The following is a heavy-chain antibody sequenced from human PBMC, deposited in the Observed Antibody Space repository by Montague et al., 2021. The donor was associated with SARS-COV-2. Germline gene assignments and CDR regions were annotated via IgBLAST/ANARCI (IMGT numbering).Heavy chain of an antibody. Sequence: SETLSLICTVSGGSISSSSYYWGWIRQPPGKGLEWIGSIYYSGSTYYNPSLKSRVTISVDTSKNQFSLKLSSVTAADTAVYYCARSPRHYDFWSGYLPGYFDYWGQGTLVTVSS. D-gene: IGHD3-3*01. CDR1: GGSISSSSYY. J-gene: IGHJ4*02. V-gene: IGHV4-39*01. CDR3: ARSPRHYDFWSGYLPGYFDY. CDR2: IYYSGST.